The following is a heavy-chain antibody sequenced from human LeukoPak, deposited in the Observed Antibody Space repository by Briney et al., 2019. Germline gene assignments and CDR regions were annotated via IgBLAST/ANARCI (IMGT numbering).Heavy chain of an antibody. J-gene: IGHJ4*02. CDR2: IIGSGGSP. D-gene: IGHD6-13*01. V-gene: IGHV3-23*01. CDR3: ASILKAAAGTLYFDY. Sequence: VRQAPGXXLEWVSAIIGSGGSPYYADSVKGRFTISRDNSKNTLYLQMNSLRAEDTAVYYCASILKAAAGTLYFDYWGQGTLVTVSS.